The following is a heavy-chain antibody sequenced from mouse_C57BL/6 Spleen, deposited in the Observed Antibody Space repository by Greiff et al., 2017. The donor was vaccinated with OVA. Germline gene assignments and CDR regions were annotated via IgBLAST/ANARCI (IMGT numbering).Heavy chain of an antibody. J-gene: IGHJ1*03. CDR2: INPGSGGT. D-gene: IGHD2-2*01. CDR3: ASTMVTTGYFDG. Sequence: QVQLQQSGAELVRPGTSVKVSCKASGYAFTNYLIEWVKQRPGQGLEWIGVINPGSGGTNYNEKFKGKATLTAYKSSSTAYMQLSSLTSEDSAVYFCASTMVTTGYFDGWGTGTTVTVAS. V-gene: IGHV1-54*01. CDR1: GYAFTNYL.